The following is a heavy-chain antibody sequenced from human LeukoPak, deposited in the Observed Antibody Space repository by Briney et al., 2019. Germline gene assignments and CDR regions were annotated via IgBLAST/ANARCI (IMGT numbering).Heavy chain of an antibody. CDR3: ARVWSDAFDI. CDR1: GGSISGYY. J-gene: IGHJ3*02. D-gene: IGHD3-10*01. CDR2: VHYSGST. Sequence: SETLSLTCTVSGGSISGYYWSWIRQPPEKGLEWIGYVHYSGSTNYNPSLKSRVIISVDTSKNQFSLKLSSVTAADTAVYYCARVWSDAFDIWGQGTMVTVSS. V-gene: IGHV4-59*12.